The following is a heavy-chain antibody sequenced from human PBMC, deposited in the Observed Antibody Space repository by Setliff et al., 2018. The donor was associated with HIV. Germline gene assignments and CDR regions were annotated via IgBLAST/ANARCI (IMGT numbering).Heavy chain of an antibody. V-gene: IGHV3-7*03. CDR2: IKENGDEK. Sequence: GGSLRLSCAASGFTFSTYWMSWFRQAPGKGLEWVANIKENGDEKYYVDSVKGRFTISRDNAKNSLYLQTSGLRVEDTAVYYCARSVPGSAYRPTDYWGQGTQVTVSS. CDR1: GFTFSTYW. CDR3: ARSVPGSAYRPTDY. D-gene: IGHD3-22*01. J-gene: IGHJ4*02.